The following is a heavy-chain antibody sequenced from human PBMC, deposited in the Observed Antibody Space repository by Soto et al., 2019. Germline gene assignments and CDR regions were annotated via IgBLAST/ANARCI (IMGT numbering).Heavy chain of an antibody. J-gene: IGHJ6*02. CDR2: IYPGDSDT. CDR1: GYSYTSYW. V-gene: IGHV5-51*01. Sequence: GEALKISCEGSGYSYTSYWIGWVRQMPGKGLEWMGIIYPGDSDTRYSPSFQGQVTISADKSISTAYLQWSSLKASDTAMYYCARNTIVVVPAAHAYYYYGMDVWGQGTTVTVSS. CDR3: ARNTIVVVPAAHAYYYYGMDV. D-gene: IGHD2-2*01.